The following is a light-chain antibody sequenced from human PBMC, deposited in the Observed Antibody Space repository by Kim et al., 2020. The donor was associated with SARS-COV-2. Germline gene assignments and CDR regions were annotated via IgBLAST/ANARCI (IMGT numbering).Light chain of an antibody. CDR1: QGISHY. Sequence: AIRMTQSPSSLSASTGDRVTITCRASQGISHYLAWYQQRPGQAPKLLVYAASTLQSGVPSRFSGSGSGTDFTLTISCLQSDDFATYYCQQYYSYPYTFGQGTKLEI. CDR3: QQYYSYPYT. J-gene: IGKJ2*01. V-gene: IGKV1-8*01. CDR2: AAS.